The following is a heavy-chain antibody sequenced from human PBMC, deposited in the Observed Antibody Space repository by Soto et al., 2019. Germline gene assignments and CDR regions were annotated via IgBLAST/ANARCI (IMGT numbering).Heavy chain of an antibody. J-gene: IGHJ4*02. V-gene: IGHV4-30-4*01. CDR1: GGSISSGDYY. CDR3: ARVGSSIAAQPFDY. CDR2: IYYSCST. Sequence: QVQLQESGPGLVNPSQTLSLTCTVSGGSISSGDYYWSWIRQPPGKGLVWVGYIYYSCSTYYILSLKSRVTISVDPSKHQFSLKLRSVTAAATAVYDCARVGSSIAAQPFDYCGQGTLVTVSS. D-gene: IGHD6-6*01.